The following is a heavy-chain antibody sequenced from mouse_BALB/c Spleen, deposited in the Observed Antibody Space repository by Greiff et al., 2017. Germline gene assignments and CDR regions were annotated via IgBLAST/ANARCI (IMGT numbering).Heavy chain of an antibody. V-gene: IGHV1S81*02. CDR1: GYTFTSYY. CDR2: INPSNGGT. J-gene: IGHJ2*01. Sequence: VKLMESGAELVKPGASVKLSCKASGYTFTSYYMYWVKQRPGQGLEWIGEINPSNGGTNFNEKFKSKATLTVDKSSSTAYMQLSSLTSEDSAVYYCTRYYRYFDYWGQGTTLTVSS. CDR3: TRYYRYFDY. D-gene: IGHD2-14*01.